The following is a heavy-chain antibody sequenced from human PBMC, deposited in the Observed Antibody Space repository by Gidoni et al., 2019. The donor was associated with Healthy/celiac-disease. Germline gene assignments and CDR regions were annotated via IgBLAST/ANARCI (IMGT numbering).Heavy chain of an antibody. CDR1: GFTFSSYW. D-gene: IGHD1-1*01. CDR2: INRDGIST. J-gene: IGHJ3*02. V-gene: IGHV3-74*01. CDR3: ARPVEGGTGGFDI. Sequence: EVQLVESGGGLVQPGGSLRLSCAASGFTFSSYWMHWVRQAPGKGLVWVSRINRDGISTSYADSVKGRFTISRDNAKNTLFLQMNSLRAEDTAVYYCARPVEGGTGGFDIWGQGTMVTVSS.